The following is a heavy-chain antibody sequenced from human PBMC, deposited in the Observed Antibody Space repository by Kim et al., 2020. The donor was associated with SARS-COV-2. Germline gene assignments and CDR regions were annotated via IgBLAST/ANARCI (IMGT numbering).Heavy chain of an antibody. CDR3: AKDWGGDRT. V-gene: IGHV3-23*01. D-gene: IGHD3-10*01. CDR2: GST. Sequence: GSTTYADAVKGRFTISRDDSKNTLYLQMNSLRAEDTAVYYCAKDWGGDRTWGQGTLVTVSS. J-gene: IGHJ5*02.